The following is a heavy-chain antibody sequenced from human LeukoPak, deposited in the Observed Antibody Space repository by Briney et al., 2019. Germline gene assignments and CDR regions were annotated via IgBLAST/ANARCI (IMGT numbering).Heavy chain of an antibody. V-gene: IGHV1-2*02. CDR1: GYTFTGYY. Sequence: ASVKVSCKASGYTFTGYYMHWVRQAPGQGLEWMGWINPNSGGTNYAQKFQGRVTMTRDTSISTAYMELSRLRSDDTAVYYCARVHYPTQGTGMVRRDAFDIWGQGTMVTVSS. J-gene: IGHJ3*02. D-gene: IGHD3-10*01. CDR2: INPNSGGT. CDR3: ARVHYPTQGTGMVRRDAFDI.